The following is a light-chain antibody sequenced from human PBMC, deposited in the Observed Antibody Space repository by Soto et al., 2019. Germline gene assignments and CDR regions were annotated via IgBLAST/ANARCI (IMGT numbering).Light chain of an antibody. J-gene: IGKJ4*01. CDR1: QSISSY. CDR2: AAS. V-gene: IGKV1-39*01. CDR3: QQSYSTPLT. Sequence: DIQMTESPSSLSASVGDTVTITCRASQSISSYLNWYQQKPGKAPKLLIYAASSLQSGVPSRLSGSGSGTDFTLTISSLQPEDFATYYCQQSYSTPLTCGGGTKVDIK.